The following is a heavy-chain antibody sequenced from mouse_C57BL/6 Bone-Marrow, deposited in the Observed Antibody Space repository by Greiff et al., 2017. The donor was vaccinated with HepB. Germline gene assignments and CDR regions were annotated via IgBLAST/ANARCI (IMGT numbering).Heavy chain of an antibody. D-gene: IGHD1-1*01. CDR1: GYTFTSYW. CDR3: ARDYGSSQYYFDY. Sequence: VQLQQPGTELVKPGASVKLSCKASGYTFTSYWMHWVKQRPGQGLEWIGNINPSNGGTNSNEKFKSKATLTVDKSSSTAYMQLSSLTSEDSAVYYCARDYGSSQYYFDYWGQGTTLTVSS. V-gene: IGHV1-53*01. CDR2: INPSNGGT. J-gene: IGHJ2*01.